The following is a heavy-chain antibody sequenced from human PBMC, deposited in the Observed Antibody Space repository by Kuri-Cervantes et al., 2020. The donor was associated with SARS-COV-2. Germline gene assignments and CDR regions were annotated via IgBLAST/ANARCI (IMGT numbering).Heavy chain of an antibody. CDR3: AKDKQGNHDY. Sequence: GESLKISCAASGFTFSSYGMHWVRQAPGKGLEWVAFIRYDGSNKYYADSVKGRFTISRDNSKNTLYLQMNSLRAEDTAVYYYAKDKQGNHDYWGQGTLVTVSS. J-gene: IGHJ4*02. CDR1: GFTFSSYG. D-gene: IGHD4-23*01. CDR2: IRYDGSNK. V-gene: IGHV3-30*02.